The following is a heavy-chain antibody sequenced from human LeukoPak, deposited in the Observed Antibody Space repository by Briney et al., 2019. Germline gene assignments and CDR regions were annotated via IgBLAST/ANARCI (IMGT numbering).Heavy chain of an antibody. Sequence: PSETLSLTCTVSGGSISSYYWSWIRQPPGKGLEWIGYIYYRGSTNYNPSLRSRVTISVDTSKNQFSLKLSSVTAADTAVYYCAREGVGATHWGQGTLVTVSS. CDR2: IYYRGST. CDR3: AREGVGATH. V-gene: IGHV4-59*01. D-gene: IGHD1-26*01. J-gene: IGHJ4*02. CDR1: GGSISSYY.